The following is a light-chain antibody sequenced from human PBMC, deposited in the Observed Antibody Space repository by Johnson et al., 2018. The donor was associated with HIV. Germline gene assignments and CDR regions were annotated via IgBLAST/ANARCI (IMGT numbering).Light chain of an antibody. CDR3: GTWDSGLSAGGV. V-gene: IGLV1-51*01. CDR2: DNN. Sequence: QSVLTQPPSVSAAPGQRFTISCSGSSSNIGSNYVSWYQQLPGTAPKLLIYDNNKRPSGIPDRFSGSKSGTSATLGITGLQTGDEADYYCGTWDSGLSAGGVFGTGTKVTVL. J-gene: IGLJ1*01. CDR1: SSNIGSNY.